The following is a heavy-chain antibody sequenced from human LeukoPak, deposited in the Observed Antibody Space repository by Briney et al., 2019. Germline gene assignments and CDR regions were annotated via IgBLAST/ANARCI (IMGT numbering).Heavy chain of an antibody. CDR2: IKQDGSEK. D-gene: IGHD1-7*01. Sequence: TGGSLRLSCAASGFTFTTYWMHWVRQAPGKGLEWVANIKQDGSEKDYVDSAKGRFTISRDNAKNSLYLQMTNLRAEDTAIYYCAKLGGTARFDPWGQGTLVTVSS. V-gene: IGHV3-7*01. CDR1: GFTFTTYW. J-gene: IGHJ5*02. CDR3: AKLGGTARFDP.